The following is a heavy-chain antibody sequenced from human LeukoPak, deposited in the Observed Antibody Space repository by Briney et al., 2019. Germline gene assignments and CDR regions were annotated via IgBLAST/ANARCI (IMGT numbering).Heavy chain of an antibody. CDR3: AKAKVQYYDLFDI. CDR2: ISGSGANT. CDR1: GFTFSSYA. Sequence: PGGSLRLSCAASGFTFSSYAMSWVRQAPGKGLEWVSAISGSGANTYYADSVKGRFTISRDNSKNTLYLQMNSLRAEDTAVYYCAKAKVQYYDLFDIWGQGTMVTVSS. V-gene: IGHV3-23*01. D-gene: IGHD3-22*01. J-gene: IGHJ3*02.